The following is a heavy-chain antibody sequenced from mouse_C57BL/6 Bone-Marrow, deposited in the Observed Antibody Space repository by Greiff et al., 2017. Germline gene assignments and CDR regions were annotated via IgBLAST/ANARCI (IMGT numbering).Heavy chain of an antibody. Sequence: EVKLQESGPELVKPGASVKIPCKASGYTFTDYNMDWVKQSHGKSLEWIGDINPNNGGTIYNQKFKGKATLTVDKSSSTAYMELRSLTSEDTAVYYCARLGDSSGYEDYWGQGTTLTVSS. D-gene: IGHD3-2*02. V-gene: IGHV1-18*01. J-gene: IGHJ2*01. CDR2: INPNNGGT. CDR1: GYTFTDYN. CDR3: ARLGDSSGYEDY.